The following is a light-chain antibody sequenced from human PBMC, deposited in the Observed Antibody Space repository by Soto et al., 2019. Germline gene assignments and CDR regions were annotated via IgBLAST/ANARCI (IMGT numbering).Light chain of an antibody. CDR2: GAS. V-gene: IGKV3-20*01. Sequence: EIVLTQSPGTLSLSPGERATLSCRASQSVNSNYLAWYQRKPGQAPRLLIYGASNRATDIPYRFSASGSVTNFTLTITRLEADDFAVYYCQQYDSTPPTFGQGTKVEVK. J-gene: IGKJ1*01. CDR3: QQYDSTPPT. CDR1: QSVNSNY.